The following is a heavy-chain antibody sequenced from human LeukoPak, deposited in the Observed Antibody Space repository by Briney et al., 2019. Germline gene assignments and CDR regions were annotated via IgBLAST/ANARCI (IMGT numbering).Heavy chain of an antibody. Sequence: SETLSLTCTVSGGSISSYYWSWIRQPPGKGLEWIGYIYYSGSTNYNPSLKSRVTISVDTSKNQFSLKLSSVTAADTAVYYCARGSRGVTNVNWFDPWGQGTLVTVSS. V-gene: IGHV4-59*01. CDR3: ARGSRGVTNVNWFDP. D-gene: IGHD3-10*01. J-gene: IGHJ5*02. CDR2: IYYSGST. CDR1: GGSISSYY.